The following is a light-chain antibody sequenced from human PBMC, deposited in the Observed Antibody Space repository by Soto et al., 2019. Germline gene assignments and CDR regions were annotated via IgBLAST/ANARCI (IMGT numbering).Light chain of an antibody. CDR1: SSDVGAYNF. Sequence: QSALTQPASVSGSPGQSITISCTGTSSDVGAYNFVSWYQQHPGKAPKLMIYDVNNRPSGVSERFSGSKSANTASLTISGLQAEDEADYYCSSYTSNTTPVFGGGTSSPS. V-gene: IGLV2-14*03. J-gene: IGLJ2*01. CDR3: SSYTSNTTPV. CDR2: DVN.